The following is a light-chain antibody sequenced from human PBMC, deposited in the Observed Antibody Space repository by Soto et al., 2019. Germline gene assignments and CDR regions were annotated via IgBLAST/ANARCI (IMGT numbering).Light chain of an antibody. Sequence: EIVLIQTPLSLPVTPGEPASMSCRSSQTLLDSDGRTYLDWYLQKPGQSPQLLIYTVSYRASGVPDRFSGSGSGTEFTLKISRVEAEDVGVYYCMQRLEFPLTFGGGTKVEIK. CDR3: MQRLEFPLT. V-gene: IGKV2-40*01. J-gene: IGKJ4*01. CDR2: TVS. CDR1: QTLLDSDGRTY.